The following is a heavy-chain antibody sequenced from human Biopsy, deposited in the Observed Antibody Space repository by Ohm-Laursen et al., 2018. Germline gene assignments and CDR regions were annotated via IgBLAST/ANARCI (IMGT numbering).Heavy chain of an antibody. D-gene: IGHD5-18*01. CDR3: AKAGRGYIDY. V-gene: IGHV3-74*01. Sequence: SLRLSCAASGFTFSSSWMHWVRQAPGKGLEWVSRFNSDGTDTTYVDSVKGRFTISRDNAKNTLYLQMNSLRVEDTAVYYCAKAGRGYIDYWGQGTLVIVSS. J-gene: IGHJ4*02. CDR2: FNSDGTDT. CDR1: GFTFSSSW.